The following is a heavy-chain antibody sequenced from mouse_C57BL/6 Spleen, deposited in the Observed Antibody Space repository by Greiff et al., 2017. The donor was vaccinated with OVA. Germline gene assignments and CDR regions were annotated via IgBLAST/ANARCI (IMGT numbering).Heavy chain of an antibody. CDR2: IDPSDSYT. J-gene: IGHJ1*03. CDR3: AREEITRGYFDV. CDR1: GYTFTSYW. Sequence: QVQLQQPGAELVMPGASVKLSCKASGYTFTSYWMHWVKQRPGQGLEWIGEIDPSDSYTNYNQKFKGKSTLTVDKSSSTAYMQLSSLTSEDSAVYYCAREEITRGYFDVWGTGTTVTVAS. D-gene: IGHD1-1*01. V-gene: IGHV1-69*01.